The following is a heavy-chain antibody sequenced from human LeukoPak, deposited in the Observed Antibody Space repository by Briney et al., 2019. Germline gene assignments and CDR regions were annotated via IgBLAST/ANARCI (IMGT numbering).Heavy chain of an antibody. CDR3: ARDEWELLRAY. J-gene: IGHJ4*02. V-gene: IGHV3-66*02. D-gene: IGHD1-26*01. CDR1: GFTVRSNY. CDR2: IYSGGST. Sequence: QPGGSLRLSCAASGFTVRSNYMSWVRQAPGKGLEWVSIIYSGGSTYYADSVKGRFTISRDNSKNTLYLQMNSLRVEDTGVYYCARDEWELLRAYWGQGTLVTVSS.